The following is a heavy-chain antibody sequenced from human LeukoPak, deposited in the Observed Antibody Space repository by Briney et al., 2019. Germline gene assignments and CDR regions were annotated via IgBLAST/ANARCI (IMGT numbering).Heavy chain of an antibody. J-gene: IGHJ3*02. CDR2: MNPNSGHT. Sequence: GASVKVSCKASGYTFTSYDINWVRQASGQGLEWMGWMNPNSGHTGYAQKFQGRVTMTRNTSISTAYMELSSLTSEDTAVYYCARASSAASHAFDIWGQGTMVTVSS. V-gene: IGHV1-8*01. CDR3: ARASSAASHAFDI. CDR1: GYTFTSYD.